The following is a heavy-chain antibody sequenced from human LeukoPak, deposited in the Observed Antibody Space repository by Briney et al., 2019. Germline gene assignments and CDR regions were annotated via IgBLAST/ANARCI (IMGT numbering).Heavy chain of an antibody. CDR1: GFSVSNYY. J-gene: IGHJ5*01. CDR2: IRDSGAT. CDR3: ARDRAVTQVWVEFDS. V-gene: IGHV3-66*03. D-gene: IGHD3-16*01. Sequence: GGSLRLSCAGSGFSVSNYYMNWVRQAPGKGLEWVSLIRDSGATFYADSVKGRFTISRDNSKNTIYLQTNRLRVEDTAVYFCARDRAVTQVWVEFDSWGQGTQVTVSS.